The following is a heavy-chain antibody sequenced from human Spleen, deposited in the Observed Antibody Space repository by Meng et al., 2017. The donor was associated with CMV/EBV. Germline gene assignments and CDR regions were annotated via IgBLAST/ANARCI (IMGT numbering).Heavy chain of an antibody. CDR2: ISWNSGSI. CDR3: AKDPARNLYGGYSHFDY. J-gene: IGHJ4*02. D-gene: IGHD5-12*01. V-gene: IGHV3-9*01. Sequence: GGSLRLSCAASGFTFDDYAMHWVRQAPGKGLEWVSGISWNSGSIGYADSVKGRFTISRGNAKNSLYLQMNSLRAEDTALYYCAKDPARNLYGGYSHFDYWGQGTLVTVSS. CDR1: GFTFDDYA.